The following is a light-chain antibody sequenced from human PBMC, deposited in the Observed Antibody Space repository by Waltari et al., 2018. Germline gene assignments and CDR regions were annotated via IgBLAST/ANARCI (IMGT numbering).Light chain of an antibody. V-gene: IGKV1-16*02. CDR2: GAS. CDR1: QGISNH. J-gene: IGKJ3*01. Sequence: DIQMTQSPSSLSASVGERVTIPCRASQGISNHLAWFQQKPGKAPKSLIYGASSLQSGVPSKFIGSGSGTDFTLTISSLQPEDFATCYCQQYNDYPFTFGPGTKVDIK. CDR3: QQYNDYPFT.